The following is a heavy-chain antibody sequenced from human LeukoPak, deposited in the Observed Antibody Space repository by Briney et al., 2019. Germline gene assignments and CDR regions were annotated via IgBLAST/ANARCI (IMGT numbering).Heavy chain of an antibody. Sequence: PGGSLRLSCAASGFTFSNYAMSWVRQAPGKGLEWVSAISGGGGNTYYADSVRGRFTISRDNSKNTLYVQMNSLRDEDTAVYYCAKDRRWEPPHYLDSWGQGTLVTVSS. J-gene: IGHJ4*02. D-gene: IGHD1-14*01. CDR2: ISGGGGNT. V-gene: IGHV3-23*01. CDR1: GFTFSNYA. CDR3: AKDRRWEPPHYLDS.